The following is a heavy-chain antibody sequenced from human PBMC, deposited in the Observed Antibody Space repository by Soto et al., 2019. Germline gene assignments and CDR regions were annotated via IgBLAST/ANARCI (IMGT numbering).Heavy chain of an antibody. D-gene: IGHD5-12*01. CDR1: GFSLSDYY. J-gene: IGHJ5*01. CDR2: ISGRSDVI. Sequence: QVHLAESGGGLVKPGGSLRLSCVASGFSLSDYYMSWIRQAPGKGLEWVSYISGRSDVIHYADSVKGRFTVSRDNARHSVFLQMDSLRAEASGTYYCARERAPDIRFDSWGQGTLVTVSS. V-gene: IGHV3-11*01. CDR3: ARERAPDIRFDS.